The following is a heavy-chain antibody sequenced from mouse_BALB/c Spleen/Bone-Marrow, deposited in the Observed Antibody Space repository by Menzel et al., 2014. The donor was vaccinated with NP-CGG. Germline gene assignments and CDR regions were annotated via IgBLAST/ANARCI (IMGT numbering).Heavy chain of an antibody. J-gene: IGHJ2*01. Sequence: LEWIGRIDPANGNTKYDPKFQGKATITADTSSNTAYLQLSSLTSEDTAVYYCTRGEDYWGQGTTLAVSS. CDR2: IDPANGNT. V-gene: IGHV14-3*02. CDR3: TRGEDY.